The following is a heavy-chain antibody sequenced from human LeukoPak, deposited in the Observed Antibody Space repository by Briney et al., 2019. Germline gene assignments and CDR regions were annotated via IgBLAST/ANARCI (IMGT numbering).Heavy chain of an antibody. CDR2: ISWNSGSM. Sequence: GRSLRLSCAASGFTFDDYAMHWVRQAPGKGLEWVSGISWNSGSMGYADSVKGRFTISRDNAKNSLYLQMNSLRAEDTAVYYCARQYMGSGWYAHYWGQGTLVTVSS. V-gene: IGHV3-9*01. D-gene: IGHD6-19*01. J-gene: IGHJ4*02. CDR3: ARQYMGSGWYAHY. CDR1: GFTFDDYA.